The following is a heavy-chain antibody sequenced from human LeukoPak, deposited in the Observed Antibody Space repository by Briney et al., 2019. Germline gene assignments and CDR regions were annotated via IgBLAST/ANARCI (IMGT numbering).Heavy chain of an antibody. CDR1: GVSISIYY. CDR3: ARDRELGS. D-gene: IGHD3-16*01. Sequence: SETLSLTCIVSGVSISIYYWNWLRQPPGKGLEWIGYIYNSGSTDYNPSLKRRVTISADTSKNQFSLKLTSVTAADTAVYYCARDRELGSWGQGILVTVSS. CDR2: IYNSGST. J-gene: IGHJ5*02. V-gene: IGHV4-59*01.